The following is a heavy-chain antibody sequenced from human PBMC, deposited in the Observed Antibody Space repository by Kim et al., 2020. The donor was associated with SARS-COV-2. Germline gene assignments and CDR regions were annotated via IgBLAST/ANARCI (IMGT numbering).Heavy chain of an antibody. Sequence: GGSLRLSCAASGFTFSSYAMHWVRQAPGKGLEWVAVISYDGSNKYYADSVKGRFTISRDNSKNTLYLQMNSLRAEDTAVYYCARDRDYYDSSGYYCYFDYWGQGTLVTVSS. D-gene: IGHD3-22*01. CDR1: GFTFSSYA. CDR3: ARDRDYYDSSGYYCYFDY. CDR2: ISYDGSNK. J-gene: IGHJ4*02. V-gene: IGHV3-30-3*01.